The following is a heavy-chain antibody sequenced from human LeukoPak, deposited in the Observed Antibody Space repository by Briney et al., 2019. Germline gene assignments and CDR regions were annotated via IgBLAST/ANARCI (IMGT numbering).Heavy chain of an antibody. Sequence: ASVKVSCEASGYTFTGYYMHWVRQAPGQGLEWMGRINPNSGGTNYAQKFQGRVTMTRDTSISTAYMELSRLRSDDTAVYYCASAVAVAGTGYFDYWGQGTLVTVSS. CDR3: ASAVAVAGTGYFDY. CDR1: GYTFTGYY. CDR2: INPNSGGT. V-gene: IGHV1-2*06. J-gene: IGHJ4*02. D-gene: IGHD6-19*01.